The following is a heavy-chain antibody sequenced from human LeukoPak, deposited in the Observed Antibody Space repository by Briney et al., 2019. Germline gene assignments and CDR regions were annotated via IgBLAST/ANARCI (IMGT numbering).Heavy chain of an antibody. V-gene: IGHV3-30*03. CDR1: GFTFSDYV. J-gene: IGHJ4*02. CDR2: MSYDGSNT. Sequence: GGSLRLSCAASGFTFSDYVIHWVRQAPGKGLEWVAVMSYDGSNTYYADSAKGRFTISRDSPKNTLYLQMNSLRAEDTAVYYCARTREQQLVRGGLDSWGQGTLVTV. D-gene: IGHD6-13*01. CDR3: ARTREQQLVRGGLDS.